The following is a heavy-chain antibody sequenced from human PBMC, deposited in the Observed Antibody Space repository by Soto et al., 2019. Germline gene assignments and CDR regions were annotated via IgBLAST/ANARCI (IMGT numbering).Heavy chain of an antibody. CDR3: ATDHWGPFDI. CDR2: ISYDGRNT. D-gene: IGHD7-27*01. J-gene: IGHJ3*02. Sequence: GGSLRLSCAASGFTLSRDGLHWVRQAPGRGLEWVAVISYDGRNTYSGDSVKGRFTISRDNSKNTLYLQMDSLRAEDTAVYFCATDHWGPFDIWGQGTMVTVSS. V-gene: IGHV3-30*03. CDR1: GFTLSRDG.